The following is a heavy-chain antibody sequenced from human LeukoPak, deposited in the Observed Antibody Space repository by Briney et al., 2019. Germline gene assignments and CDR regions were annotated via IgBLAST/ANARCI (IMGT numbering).Heavy chain of an antibody. CDR3: AKGSRDAGYYFDY. Sequence: PGGSLKLSCAASGFTFSSYAMSWVRQAPGKGLEWVSAIRVGGETHYADSVKGRFTISRDNSENTLYLQMSGLRAEDTAVYYCAKGSRDAGYYFDYWGQGTLVTVSS. J-gene: IGHJ4*02. CDR2: IRVGGET. V-gene: IGHV3-23*01. D-gene: IGHD2-2*01. CDR1: GFTFSSYA.